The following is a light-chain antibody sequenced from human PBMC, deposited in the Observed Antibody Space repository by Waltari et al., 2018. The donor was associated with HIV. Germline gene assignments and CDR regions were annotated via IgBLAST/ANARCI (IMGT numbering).Light chain of an antibody. CDR2: DAS. CDR3: QQRSNWRRSGLT. CDR1: QSVSDY. Sequence: EVVLTQSPATLSLSPGERATLYCRASQSVSDYLAWYQQKPGQAPRLLIYDASNRATGIPARFSGSGSGTDFTLTISSLEPEDFAVYYCQQRSNWRRSGLTFGGGTKVEIK. V-gene: IGKV3-11*01. J-gene: IGKJ4*01.